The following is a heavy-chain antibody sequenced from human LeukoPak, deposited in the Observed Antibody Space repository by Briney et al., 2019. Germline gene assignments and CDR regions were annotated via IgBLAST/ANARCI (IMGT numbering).Heavy chain of an antibody. V-gene: IGHV3-7*01. Sequence: GGSLRLSCAASGFTFSTYRMTWVRQAPGKGLEWVANIKKDGSQKYYVDSVQGRFTISRDNAENSLYLQMNSLRAEDTAVYYCARAAFDDISSSGEWMGDYWGQGTLVTVSS. CDR3: ARAAFDDISSSGEWMGDY. CDR1: GFTFSTYR. J-gene: IGHJ4*02. CDR2: IKKDGSQK. D-gene: IGHD6-6*01.